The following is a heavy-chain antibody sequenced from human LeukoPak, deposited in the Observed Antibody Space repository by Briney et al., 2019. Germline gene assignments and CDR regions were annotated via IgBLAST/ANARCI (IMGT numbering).Heavy chain of an antibody. Sequence: SETLSLTCTVSGGSISNNFFWSWIRQPPGKGLDWIGYIHHSGKTYFHPSHKSRVTISVDMSKNQFSLKLSPVTAADTAVYYCARLKLDCTSAACHTGYFDYWAREPWSPSPQ. J-gene: IGHJ4*02. CDR2: IHHSGKT. V-gene: IGHV4-30-4*08. CDR1: GGSISNNFF. CDR3: ARLKLDCTSAACHTGYFDY. D-gene: IGHD2-2*02.